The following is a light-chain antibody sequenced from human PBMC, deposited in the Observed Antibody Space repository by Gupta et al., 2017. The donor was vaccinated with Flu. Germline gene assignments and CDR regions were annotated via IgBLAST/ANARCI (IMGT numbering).Light chain of an antibody. CDR1: QSVSNN. J-gene: IGKJ3*01. CDR2: DAS. V-gene: IGKV3-11*01. Sequence: EIVLTQPPATLSLSPGERATLSCRASQSVSNNLAWYQQKPGQAPRLLIYDASKRATGIPARFSGSGSGTDFTLTINSLEPEDFAIYYCQQRGTFFGPGTKVEIK. CDR3: QQRGTF.